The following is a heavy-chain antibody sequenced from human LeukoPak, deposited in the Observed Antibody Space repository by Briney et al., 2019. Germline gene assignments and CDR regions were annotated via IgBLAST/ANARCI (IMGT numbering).Heavy chain of an antibody. CDR1: GFTFSSYE. CDR3: ASIVSTTRDY. D-gene: IGHD5/OR15-5a*01. CDR2: ISSSGSTI. Sequence: PGGSLRLSCAASGFTFSSYEMNWVRQAPGKGLEWVSYISSSGSTIYYADSVKGRFTIPRDNAKNSLYLQMNSLRAEDTAVYYCASIVSTTRDYWGRGTLVTVSS. J-gene: IGHJ4*02. V-gene: IGHV3-48*03.